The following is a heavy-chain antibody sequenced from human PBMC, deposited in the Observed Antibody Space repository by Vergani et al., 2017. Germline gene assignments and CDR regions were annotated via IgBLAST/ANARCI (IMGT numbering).Heavy chain of an antibody. CDR2: ISFDGTNE. J-gene: IGHJ4*02. D-gene: IGHD2-2*02. CDR3: VRDRGRCAGGRCYTEAWDY. CDR1: GFALNRHA. V-gene: IGHV3-30-3*01. Sequence: QVQLVESGGGVVQPGTSLRLSCVVSGFALNRHAMYWVRQAPGKGLEWVVGISFDGTNEYYPDLVKGRFTSSRDIAKNTLYLQVRSLRLEDTGVYHCVRDRGRCAGGRCYTEAWDYWGQGTPVTVSS.